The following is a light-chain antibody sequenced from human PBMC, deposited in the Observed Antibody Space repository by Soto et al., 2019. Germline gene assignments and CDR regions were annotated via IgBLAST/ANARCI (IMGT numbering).Light chain of an antibody. CDR3: QQYGSSPWT. V-gene: IGKV3-20*01. J-gene: IGKJ1*01. CDR2: GAS. CDR1: QSVGSNY. Sequence: EIVLTQSPGTLSLSPGERATLSCRASQSVGSNYLAWYQQKPGQAPRLLIHGASSRATGIPDRFGGSGSGTDFILTISRLEPEDFAVYYCQQYGSSPWTFGQGTKVEIK.